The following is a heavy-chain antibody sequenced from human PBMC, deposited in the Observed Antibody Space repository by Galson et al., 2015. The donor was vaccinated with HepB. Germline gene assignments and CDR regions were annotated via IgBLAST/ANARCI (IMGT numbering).Heavy chain of an antibody. CDR2: IYPGDSDT. CDR3: ARQLGYCSGGSCKGPFDP. CDR1: GYSFTSYW. V-gene: IGHV5-51*01. Sequence: QSGAEVKKPGESLKISCKGSGYSFTSYWIGWVRQMPGKGLEWMGIIYPGDSDTRYSPSFQGQVTISADKSISTAYLQWSSLKASDTAMYYCARQLGYCSGGSCKGPFDPWGQGTLVTVSS. D-gene: IGHD2-15*01. J-gene: IGHJ5*02.